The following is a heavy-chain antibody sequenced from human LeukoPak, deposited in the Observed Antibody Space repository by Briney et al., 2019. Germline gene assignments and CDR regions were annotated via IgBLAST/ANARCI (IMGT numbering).Heavy chain of an antibody. D-gene: IGHD6-6*01. J-gene: IGHJ4*02. Sequence: PGGSLRLSCAASGFTFSSYGMHWVRQAPGKGLEWVAVISYDGSNKYYADSVKGRFTIFRDNSKNTLYLQMNSLRAEDTAVYYCAKLEKSDSRFDYWGQGTLVTVSS. CDR3: AKLEKSDSRFDY. CDR1: GFTFSSYG. V-gene: IGHV3-30*18. CDR2: ISYDGSNK.